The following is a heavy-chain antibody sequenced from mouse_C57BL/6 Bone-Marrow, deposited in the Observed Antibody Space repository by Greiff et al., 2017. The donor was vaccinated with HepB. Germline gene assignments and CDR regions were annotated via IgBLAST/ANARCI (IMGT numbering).Heavy chain of an antibody. J-gene: IGHJ1*03. D-gene: IGHD2-14*01. Sequence: EVKLMESGEGLVKPGGSLKLSCAASGFTFSSYAMSWVRQTPEKRLEWVAYISSGGDYIYYADTVKGRFTISRDNARNTLYLQMSSLKSEDTAMYYCTRDRGDSRWYFDGWGTGTTVTVSS. CDR3: TRDRGDSRWYFDG. V-gene: IGHV5-9-1*02. CDR2: ISSGGDYI. CDR1: GFTFSSYA.